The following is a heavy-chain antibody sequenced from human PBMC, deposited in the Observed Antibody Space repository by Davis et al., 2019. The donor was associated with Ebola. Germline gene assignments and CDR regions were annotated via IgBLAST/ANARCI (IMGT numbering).Heavy chain of an antibody. CDR3: ARGGNYGDYYYYGMDV. Sequence: ASVKVSCKASGGTFSSYAISWVRQAPGQGLEWMGWISAYNGNTNYAQKLQGRVTMTTDTSTSTAYMELSRLRSDDTAVYYCARGGNYGDYYYYGMDVWGQGTTVTVSS. CDR2: ISAYNGNT. V-gene: IGHV1-18*01. J-gene: IGHJ6*02. D-gene: IGHD4-17*01. CDR1: GGTFSSYA.